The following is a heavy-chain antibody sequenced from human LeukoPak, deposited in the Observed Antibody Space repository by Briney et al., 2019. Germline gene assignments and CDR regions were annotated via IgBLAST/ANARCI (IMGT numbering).Heavy chain of an antibody. D-gene: IGHD3-3*01. CDR2: IYYSGST. CDR1: GGSISSYY. Sequence: SETLSLTCTVSGGSISSYYWSWIRQPPGKGLEWIGYIYYSGSTNYNPSLKSRVTISVDTSKNQFSLKPSSVTAADTAVYYCARGWYYDFWSGYGGYYFDYWGQGTLVTVSS. V-gene: IGHV4-59*01. J-gene: IGHJ4*02. CDR3: ARGWYYDFWSGYGGYYFDY.